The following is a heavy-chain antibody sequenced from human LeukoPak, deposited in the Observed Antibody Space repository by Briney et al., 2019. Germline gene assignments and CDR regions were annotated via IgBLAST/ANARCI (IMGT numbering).Heavy chain of an antibody. Sequence: ASVQVSCKASGYTFTDCYIHWMRQAPGQGLEWMGWINPDSGGTSYAQKFQGRVTMTRDTSISTVYVELSRLRSDDTAVYYCARTTPLYSGYEHYYYGMDVWGQGTTVTVSS. V-gene: IGHV1-2*02. D-gene: IGHD5-12*01. CDR1: GYTFTDCY. CDR3: ARTTPLYSGYEHYYYGMDV. J-gene: IGHJ6*02. CDR2: INPDSGGT.